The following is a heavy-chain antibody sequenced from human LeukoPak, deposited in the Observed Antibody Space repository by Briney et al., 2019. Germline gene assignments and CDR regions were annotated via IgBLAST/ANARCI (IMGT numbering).Heavy chain of an antibody. Sequence: SETLSLTCTVSGGSISSSSYYWGWIRQPPGKGLEWIGSIYYSGSTYYNPSLKSRVTISVDTSKNQFSLKLSSVTAADTAVYYCARWAGGSDAFDIWGQGTMVTVSS. V-gene: IGHV4-39*01. D-gene: IGHD3-16*01. CDR1: GGSISSSSYY. CDR2: IYYSGST. CDR3: ARWAGGSDAFDI. J-gene: IGHJ3*02.